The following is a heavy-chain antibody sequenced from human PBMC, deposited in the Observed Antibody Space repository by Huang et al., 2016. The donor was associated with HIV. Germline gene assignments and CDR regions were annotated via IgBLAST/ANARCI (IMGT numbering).Heavy chain of an antibody. D-gene: IGHD3-9*01. CDR3: ASGASYEIWTPYYSGWHYSMDV. CDR2: ILPMVWRA. V-gene: IGHV1-69*13. J-gene: IGHJ6*03. CDR1: GGSFKISG. Sequence: QVHLVQSGAEVKKPGSSVRVSCTASGGSFKISGISWVRQAPGQGLEWLGGILPMVWRANYAKKRSDRVTITARESTTTVYMDLTSLRPEDTAVYYCASGASYEIWTPYYSGWHYSMDVWGEGTTVTVSS.